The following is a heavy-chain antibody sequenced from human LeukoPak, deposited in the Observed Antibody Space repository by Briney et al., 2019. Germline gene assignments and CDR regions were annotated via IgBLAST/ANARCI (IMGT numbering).Heavy chain of an antibody. Sequence: GRSLRLSCAASGFTFSSYAMHWVRQAPGKGLEWVAVISYDGSNKYYADSVKGRLTISRDNSKNTLFLQMNSLRLEDTAVYYCARDPTYCSAGSCYSGYFDYWGQGTLVTVSS. CDR1: GFTFSSYA. J-gene: IGHJ4*02. CDR2: ISYDGSNK. CDR3: ARDPTYCSAGSCYSGYFDY. V-gene: IGHV3-30-3*01. D-gene: IGHD2-15*01.